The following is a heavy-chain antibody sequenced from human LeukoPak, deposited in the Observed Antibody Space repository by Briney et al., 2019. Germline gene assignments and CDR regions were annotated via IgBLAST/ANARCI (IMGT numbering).Heavy chain of an antibody. CDR1: GGSISSYY. D-gene: IGHD3-22*01. Sequence: SETLSLTCTVSGGSISSYYWSWIRQPPGKGLEWIGNIYKSGSTNYNPSLKSRVTISVDTSKNQFSLKLSSVTAADTAIYYCARDSRDSSGYYHAGMDVWGQGTTVTVSS. CDR3: ARDSRDSSGYYHAGMDV. CDR2: IYKSGST. V-gene: IGHV4-59*01. J-gene: IGHJ6*02.